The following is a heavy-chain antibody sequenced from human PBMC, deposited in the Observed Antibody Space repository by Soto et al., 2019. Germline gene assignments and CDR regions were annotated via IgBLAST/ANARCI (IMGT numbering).Heavy chain of an antibody. CDR1: GGTFSRNA. CDR3: ARDEGYSGYAEGTDV. D-gene: IGHD5-12*01. J-gene: IGHJ6*02. V-gene: IGHV1-69*12. Sequence: QAQLVQSGAEVKKPGSSVKVSGKVSGGTFSRNAISWVRQAPGQGLEWMGGIIPIYGSANYAQNFQGRVTISADESTSTAYMELVNLRSEDTAVYYCARDEGYSGYAEGTDVWGQGTTVTVSS. CDR2: IIPIYGSA.